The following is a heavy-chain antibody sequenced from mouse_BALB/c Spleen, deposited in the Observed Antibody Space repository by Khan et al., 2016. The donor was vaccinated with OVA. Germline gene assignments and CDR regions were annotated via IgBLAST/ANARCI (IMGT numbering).Heavy chain of an antibody. Sequence: QVHVKQSGAELAKPGASVKMSCKASGYTFTTYWMHWVKQRPGQGLEWIGYINPTSGYTDYNQKFKDKATLTADKSSSTAYMQLSSLTSDDSAVYYSSRDRIDYWGQGTTLTVSS. CDR2: INPTSGYT. J-gene: IGHJ2*01. V-gene: IGHV1-7*01. CDR3: SRDRIDY. CDR1: GYTFTTYW.